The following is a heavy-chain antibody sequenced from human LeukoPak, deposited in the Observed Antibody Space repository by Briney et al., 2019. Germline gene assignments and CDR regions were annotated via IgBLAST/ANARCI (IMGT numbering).Heavy chain of an antibody. D-gene: IGHD6-19*01. CDR3: VSSQWLVRLHYFDY. CDR1: GFTFSSYA. CDR2: ISGSGGST. V-gene: IGHV3-23*01. J-gene: IGHJ4*02. Sequence: GGSLRLSCAASGFTFSSYAMSWVRQAPGKGLEWVSAISGSGGSTYYADSVKGRFTISRDNSKNTLYLQMNSLRAEDTAVYYCVSSQWLVRLHYFDYWGQGTLVTVSS.